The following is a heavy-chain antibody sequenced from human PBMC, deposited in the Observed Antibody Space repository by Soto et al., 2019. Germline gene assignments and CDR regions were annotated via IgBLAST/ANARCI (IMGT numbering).Heavy chain of an antibody. CDR3: AKGSSVSSGFVYGMDV. CDR2: ISSSSSTI. Sequence: GGSLRLSCAASGFTFRSYSMNWVRQAPGKGLEWVSYISSSSSTIYYADSVEGRFTISRDNSKNTLYLQMNSLRAEDTAVYYCAKGSSVSSGFVYGMDVWGQGTTVTVSS. CDR1: GFTFRSYS. V-gene: IGHV3-48*01. J-gene: IGHJ6*02. D-gene: IGHD3-22*01.